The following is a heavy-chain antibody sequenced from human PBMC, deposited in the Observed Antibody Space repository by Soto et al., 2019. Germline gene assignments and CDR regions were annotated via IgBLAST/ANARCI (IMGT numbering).Heavy chain of an antibody. V-gene: IGHV1-8*01. CDR3: VRQPGGVATPGDDY. CDR2: MNPSSGDS. D-gene: IGHD2-15*01. Sequence: QVQLVQSGAEVKQPGASVKVSCEASGYPFTAFDINWVRQAAGQGLEWMGWMNPSSGDSAFAQRFQDRITMTRTTSISTAYMELSRLTSDDTAVYYCVRQPGGVATPGDDYWGQGTLVTVSS. J-gene: IGHJ4*02. CDR1: GYPFTAFD.